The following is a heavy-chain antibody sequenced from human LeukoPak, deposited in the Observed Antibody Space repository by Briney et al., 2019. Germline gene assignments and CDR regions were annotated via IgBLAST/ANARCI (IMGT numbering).Heavy chain of an antibody. J-gene: IGHJ4*02. CDR2: MNPNSGNT. CDR3: ARVRHSYGGGGYSGY. V-gene: IGHV1-8*01. CDR1: GYTFTSYD. Sequence: ASVKVSCNASGYTFTSYDINWVRQATGQGLEWMGWMNPNSGNTGYAQKFQGRVTMTRNTSISTAYMELSSLRSEDTAVYYCARVRHSYGGGGYSGYWGKGTLVTVSS. D-gene: IGHD3-22*01.